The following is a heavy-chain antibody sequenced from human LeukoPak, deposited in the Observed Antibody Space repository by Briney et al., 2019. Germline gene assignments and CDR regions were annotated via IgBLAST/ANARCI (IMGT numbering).Heavy chain of an antibody. CDR1: GLPIADLA. V-gene: IGHV3-43*02. Sequence: GGSLRLSCVASGLPIADLAMHWVRQAPGKGLEWVSLISGDGVSTFYADSVKGRFSISRDNSKNSLYLEMNSLRTEDAAMYYCAKESGKFDYWGQGTLVAVSS. J-gene: IGHJ4*02. CDR3: AKESGKFDY. CDR2: ISGDGVST.